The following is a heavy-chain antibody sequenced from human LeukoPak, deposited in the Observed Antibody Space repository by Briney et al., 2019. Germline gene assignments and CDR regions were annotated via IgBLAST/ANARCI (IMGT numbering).Heavy chain of an antibody. J-gene: IGHJ4*02. CDR2: MRPDGYND. Sequence: GGSLRLSCVSSGFTFSVYGMHWVRQAPGKGLEWVAFMRPDGYNDYYAGSVKGRFTISRDNSRNSLYLQMNSLRPDDSALYYCAKAHSATDPYYFDSWGQGALVTVSS. CDR1: GFTFSVYG. CDR3: AKAHSATDPYYFDS. V-gene: IGHV3-30*02. D-gene: IGHD4-17*01.